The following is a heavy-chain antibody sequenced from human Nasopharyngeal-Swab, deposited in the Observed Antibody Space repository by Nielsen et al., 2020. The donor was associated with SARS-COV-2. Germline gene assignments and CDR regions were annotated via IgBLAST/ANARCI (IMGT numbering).Heavy chain of an antibody. D-gene: IGHD3-10*01. J-gene: IGHJ3*02. CDR2: IWYDGSNK. CDR3: AREHAYYPYAFDI. V-gene: IGHV3-33*01. Sequence: WIRQPPGKGLEWVAVIWYDGSNKYYADSVKGRFTISRDNSKNTLYLQMNSLRAEDTAVYYCAREHAYYPYAFDIWGQGTMVTVSS.